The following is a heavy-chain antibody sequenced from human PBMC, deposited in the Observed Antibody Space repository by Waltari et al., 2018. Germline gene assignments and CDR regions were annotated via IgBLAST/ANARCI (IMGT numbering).Heavy chain of an antibody. Sequence: QVQLVQSGDEVKKPGSSVKVSCKASGGTYNPYAISWVRQAPGLGLEWMGGIVPIFGTASYAQKFQGRVMITADKSTGTAYMELSSLRSEDTAVYFCARGPPFRGYYYFYYMDVWGKGTTVNVSS. J-gene: IGHJ6*03. D-gene: IGHD3-16*01. CDR1: GGTYNPYA. CDR3: ARGPPFRGYYYFYYMDV. V-gene: IGHV1-69*14. CDR2: IVPIFGTA.